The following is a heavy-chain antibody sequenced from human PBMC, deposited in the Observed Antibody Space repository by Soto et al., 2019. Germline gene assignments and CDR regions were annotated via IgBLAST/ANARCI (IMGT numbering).Heavy chain of an antibody. CDR3: SRATPSYYFFYGMDV. V-gene: IGHV3-48*03. Sequence: EVQLVESGGGLVQPGGSLRLSCAASGFTLTSYEMNWVRQAPGKVLEWIAYISSGGSAIYYAVYVKGRFTISRDNAKNSLYLQMNSLRADDTALYYCSRATPSYYFFYGMDVWGQGTTVTVFS. CDR2: ISSGGSAI. CDR1: GFTLTSYE. J-gene: IGHJ6*02.